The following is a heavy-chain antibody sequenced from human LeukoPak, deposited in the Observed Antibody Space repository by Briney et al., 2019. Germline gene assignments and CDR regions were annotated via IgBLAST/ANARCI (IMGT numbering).Heavy chain of an antibody. J-gene: IGHJ4*02. CDR2: IKEDGSEK. CDR3: AGERDMTTIWEIFEY. V-gene: IGHV3-7*01. CDR1: GFTFRNYW. D-gene: IGHD5-24*01. Sequence: AGGSLRLSCAASGFTFRNYWMSWVRQAPGKGLEWVANIKEDGSEKYYVDSVKGRFTISRDNAKNSLYLQMNSLRADDTAVYYCAGERDMTTIWEIFEYWGQGVLVSVSS.